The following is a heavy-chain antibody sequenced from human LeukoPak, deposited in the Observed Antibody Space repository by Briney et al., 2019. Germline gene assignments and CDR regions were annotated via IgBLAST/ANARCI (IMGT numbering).Heavy chain of an antibody. CDR2: IYHSGST. D-gene: IGHD1-20*01. CDR1: GGSISSGGYY. CDR3: ARLGGYNWNPRHYYFYYMDV. J-gene: IGHJ6*03. Sequence: SQTLSLTCTVSGGSISSGGYYWSWIRQPPGKGLEWIGYIYHSGSTYYNPSLKSRVTISVDRSKNQFSLKLSSVTAADTAVYYCARLGGYNWNPRHYYFYYMDVWGKGTTVTVSS. V-gene: IGHV4-30-2*01.